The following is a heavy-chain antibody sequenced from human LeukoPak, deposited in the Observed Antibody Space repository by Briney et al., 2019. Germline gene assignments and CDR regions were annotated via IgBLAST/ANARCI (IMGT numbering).Heavy chain of an antibody. CDR3: ARRNGDYAVDY. Sequence: GESLKISCKGSGYSFTSYWIAWARQMPGKGLEWMGIIYPGDSDTRYSPSFQGQVTISADKSISTAYLQWSSLKASDTAIYYCARRNGDYAVDYWGQGTLVTVSS. J-gene: IGHJ4*02. D-gene: IGHD4-17*01. CDR2: IYPGDSDT. V-gene: IGHV5-51*01. CDR1: GYSFTSYW.